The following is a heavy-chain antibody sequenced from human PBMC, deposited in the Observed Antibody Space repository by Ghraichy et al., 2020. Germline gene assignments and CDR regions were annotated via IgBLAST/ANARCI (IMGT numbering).Heavy chain of an antibody. CDR3: ARHSSSWYYFAY. J-gene: IGHJ4*02. CDR1: GGSVSSGSYY. D-gene: IGHD6-13*01. V-gene: IGHV4-61*01. CDR2: IHYSGTT. Sequence: SETLSLTCTVSGGSVSSGSYYWSWIRQPPGKGLEWIGYIHYSGTTNYKPSLKSRVTISVDTSKNQLSLKLSSVTAADTAVYYCARHSSSWYYFAYWGQGTLVTVSS.